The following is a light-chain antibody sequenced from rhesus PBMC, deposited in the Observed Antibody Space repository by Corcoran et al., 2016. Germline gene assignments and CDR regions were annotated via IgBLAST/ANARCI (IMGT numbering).Light chain of an antibody. CDR1: QDITND. CDR3: QQYDSTPRT. V-gene: IGKV1S17*01. J-gene: IGKJ1*01. CDR2: EAS. Sequence: DIQMTQSPSSLSASVGDRVTITCRASQDITNDLAWYQQKPGATPHLLIYEASSLKTGIPSRFSGIGAGTDGTLTSSSLQSEDFGTYYCQQYDSTPRTFGQGTKVEIK.